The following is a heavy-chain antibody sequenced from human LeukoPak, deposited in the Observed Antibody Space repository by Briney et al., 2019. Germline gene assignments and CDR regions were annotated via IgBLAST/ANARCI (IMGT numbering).Heavy chain of an antibody. CDR3: AKKPATIKFPFDI. V-gene: IGHV3-23*01. CDR1: GFSFSTYD. Sequence: GGSLRLSCVGSGFSFSTYDMGWVRQTPGKGLEWVSASTTGGYTEDADSVKGRFTISRDNSQKTLFLQMHSLRAEDTAVYYCAKKPATIKFPFDIWGQGTLVTVSP. CDR2: STTGGYT. J-gene: IGHJ4*02. D-gene: IGHD5-24*01.